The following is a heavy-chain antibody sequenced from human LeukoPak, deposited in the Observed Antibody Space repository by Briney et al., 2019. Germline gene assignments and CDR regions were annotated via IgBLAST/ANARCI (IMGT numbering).Heavy chain of an antibody. CDR1: GFTFSSYG. CDR3: AKDNSRGDAFNI. Sequence: GGTLRLSCAASGFTFSSYGMSWVRQAPGKGLEWVSAISGSGGSTYYADSVKGRFTISRDNSKNTLYLQMNSLRAEDTAVYYCAKDNSRGDAFNIWGQGTMVTVSS. CDR2: ISGSGGST. V-gene: IGHV3-23*01. J-gene: IGHJ3*02.